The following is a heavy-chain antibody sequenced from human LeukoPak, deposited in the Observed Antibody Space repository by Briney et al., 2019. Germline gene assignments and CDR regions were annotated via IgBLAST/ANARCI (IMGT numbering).Heavy chain of an antibody. V-gene: IGHV5-51*01. J-gene: IGHJ4*02. Sequence: GESLKISCKASGYTFTNWWIGWVRQMPGKGLEWMGIIYPGDSDTRYSPSFQGQVTISADKSISTAYLQWSSLKASDTAIYYCARGYSSVYWGQGTLVTVSS. D-gene: IGHD1-1*01. CDR1: GYTFTNWW. CDR2: IYPGDSDT. CDR3: ARGYSSVY.